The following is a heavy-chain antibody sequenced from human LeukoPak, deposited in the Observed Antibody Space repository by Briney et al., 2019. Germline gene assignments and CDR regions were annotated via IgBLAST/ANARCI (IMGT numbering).Heavy chain of an antibody. Sequence: SETLSLTCTVSAGSISSSSYSWGWIRQPPGKGLEWIGSIYYSGSTYYNPSLKSRVTISVDTSKNQFSLKLSSVTAADTAIYYCARAVIVVAAATQRNWFDPWGQGTLVTVSS. V-gene: IGHV4-39*01. D-gene: IGHD2-15*01. J-gene: IGHJ5*02. CDR2: IYYSGST. CDR1: AGSISSSSYS. CDR3: ARAVIVVAAATQRNWFDP.